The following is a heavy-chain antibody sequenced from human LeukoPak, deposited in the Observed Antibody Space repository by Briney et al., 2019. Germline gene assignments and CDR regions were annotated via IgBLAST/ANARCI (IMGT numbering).Heavy chain of an antibody. CDR1: GFTFSSYW. CDR2: IKQNGSEK. J-gene: IGHJ4*02. V-gene: IGHV3-7*01. Sequence: GGPLRLSCAASGFTFSSYWMSWVRQAPGKGLEWVANIKQNGSEKYYVDSVKGRFTISRDNAKNSLYLQMNSLRAEDTAVYYCAREGYYDILTGYFNYFDYWGQGTLVTVSS. D-gene: IGHD3-9*01. CDR3: AREGYYDILTGYFNYFDY.